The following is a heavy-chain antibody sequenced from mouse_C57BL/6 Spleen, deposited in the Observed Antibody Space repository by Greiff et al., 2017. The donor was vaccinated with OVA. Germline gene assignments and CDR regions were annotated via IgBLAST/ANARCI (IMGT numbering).Heavy chain of an antibody. CDR3: ARSGNYYYGSSYLYFDY. Sequence: QVQLQQPGAELVRPGSSVKLSCKASGYTFTSYWMDWVKRRPGQGLEWIGNIYPSDSETHYNQKFKDKATLTVDKSSSTAYMQLSSLTSEDSAVYYCARSGNYYYGSSYLYFDYWGQGTTLTVSS. D-gene: IGHD1-1*01. CDR1: GYTFTSYW. V-gene: IGHV1-61*01. J-gene: IGHJ2*01. CDR2: IYPSDSET.